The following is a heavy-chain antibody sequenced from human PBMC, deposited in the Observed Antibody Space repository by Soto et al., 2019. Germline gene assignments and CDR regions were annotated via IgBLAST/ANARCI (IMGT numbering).Heavy chain of an antibody. CDR3: ARELQGLCYFDF. CDR2: INAGNGDT. Sequence: ASVKVSCKTSGYIFTSYSMHWVRQAPGQRLEWMGWINAGNGDTKFSQKFQGRVTITRDTSAHTAFMELSSLRSEDTAIYYCARELQGLCYFDFWGQGTLVTVSS. CDR1: GYIFTSYS. D-gene: IGHD4-4*01. J-gene: IGHJ4*02. V-gene: IGHV1-3*01.